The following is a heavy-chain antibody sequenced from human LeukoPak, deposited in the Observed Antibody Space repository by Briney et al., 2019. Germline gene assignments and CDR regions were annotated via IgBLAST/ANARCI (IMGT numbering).Heavy chain of an antibody. CDR2: INPSGGST. CDR1: GYTFTSYY. D-gene: IGHD3-22*01. J-gene: IGHJ5*02. V-gene: IGHV1-46*01. Sequence: GASVKVSCKASGYTFTSYYMHWVRQAPGQGLEWMGIINPSGGSTSYAQKFQGRVTMTRDTSTSTVYMELSSLRSEDTAVYYCAREGSAYYYDSGVLNWFDPWGQGTLVTVSS. CDR3: AREGSAYYYDSGVLNWFDP.